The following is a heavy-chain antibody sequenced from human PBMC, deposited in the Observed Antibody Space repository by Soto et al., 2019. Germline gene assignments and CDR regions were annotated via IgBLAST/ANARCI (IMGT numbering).Heavy chain of an antibody. CDR2: IIPIFGTA. CDR1: GGTFSSYA. Sequence: QVQLVQSGAEVKKPGSSVKVSCKASGGTFSSYAISWVRQAPGQGLEWMGGIIPIFGTANYAQKFQGRVTITADESTSTAYMELSSLRSEDTAVYYCARWGGARGYYDSSGYSSYYGMDVWVQGTTVTVSS. V-gene: IGHV1-69*01. J-gene: IGHJ6*02. D-gene: IGHD3-22*01. CDR3: ARWGGARGYYDSSGYSSYYGMDV.